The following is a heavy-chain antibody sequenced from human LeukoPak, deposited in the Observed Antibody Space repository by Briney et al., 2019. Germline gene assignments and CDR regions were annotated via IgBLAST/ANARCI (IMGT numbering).Heavy chain of an antibody. CDR2: IYHSGST. D-gene: IGHD6-13*01. CDR3: ARVPYSSSWPGFDP. Sequence: SETPSLTCAVSGGSISSSNWWSWVRQPPGKGLEWIGEIYHSGSTNYNPSLKSRVTISVDKSKNRFSLKLSSVTAADTAVYYCARVPYSSSWPGFDPWGQGTLVTVSS. CDR1: GGSISSSNW. V-gene: IGHV4-4*02. J-gene: IGHJ5*02.